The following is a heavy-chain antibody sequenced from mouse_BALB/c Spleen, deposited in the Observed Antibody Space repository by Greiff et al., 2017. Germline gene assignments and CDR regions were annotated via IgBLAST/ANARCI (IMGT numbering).Heavy chain of an antibody. V-gene: IGHV7-3*02. CDR1: GFTFTDYY. CDR3: ARDGGLRRGGVDY. Sequence: EVMLVESGGGLVQPGGSLRLSCATSGFTFTDYYMSWVRHPPGKVLEWLGFIRNKANGYTTEYSASVKGRFTISRDNSQSILYLQMNTLRAEDSATYYCARDGGLRRGGVDYWGQGTTLTVSS. J-gene: IGHJ2*01. CDR2: IRNKANGYTT. D-gene: IGHD2-4*01.